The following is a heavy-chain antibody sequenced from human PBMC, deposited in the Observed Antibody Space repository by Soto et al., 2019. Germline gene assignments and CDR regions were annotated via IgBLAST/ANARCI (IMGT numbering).Heavy chain of an antibody. D-gene: IGHD3-10*01. CDR3: AKDGKMRTKVWFPAGYGMDV. J-gene: IGHJ6*02. CDR1: GVAFIAYA. V-gene: IGHV3-23*01. CDR2: ISSDDNT. Sequence: VESHSHSCAASGVAFIAYAMTWVSPAPGRGLEWLSTISSDDNTYYADSVKGRFTISRDNSQNTLFLQMKSLRAEDTALYYCAKDGKMRTKVWFPAGYGMDVWGQGTTVTVSS.